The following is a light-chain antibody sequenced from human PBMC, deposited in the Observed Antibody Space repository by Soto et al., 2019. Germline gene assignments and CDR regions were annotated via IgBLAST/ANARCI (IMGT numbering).Light chain of an antibody. Sequence: QSVLTQPASVSGSPGQSITISCTGTNSDVAAYNFVSWYQQHPGEVPKLMIYEVIKRPSGISDRFSGSKSGNTASLTISGLQAEDEADYYCSAYTHSNTVIFGGGTKLTVL. CDR3: SAYTHSNTVI. J-gene: IGLJ2*01. V-gene: IGLV2-14*03. CDR1: NSDVAAYNF. CDR2: EVI.